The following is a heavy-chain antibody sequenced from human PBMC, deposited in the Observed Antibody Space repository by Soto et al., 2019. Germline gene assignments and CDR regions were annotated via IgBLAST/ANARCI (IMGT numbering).Heavy chain of an antibody. CDR3: AHRPEARYDPDVFDY. J-gene: IGHJ4*02. Sequence: SGPTLVNPRETLTLTCTFSGFSLSTSGVGVGWIRQPPGKALEWLALIYWDDDKRYSPSLKSRLTITKDTSKNQVVLTMTNMDPVDTATYYCAHRPEARYDPDVFDYWGQGTLVTVSS. D-gene: IGHD3-3*01. CDR1: GFSLSTSGVG. CDR2: IYWDDDK. V-gene: IGHV2-5*02.